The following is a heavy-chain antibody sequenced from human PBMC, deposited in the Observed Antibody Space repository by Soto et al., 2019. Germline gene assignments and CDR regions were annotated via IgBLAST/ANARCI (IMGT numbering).Heavy chain of an antibody. V-gene: IGHV1-69*13. Sequence: SVKVSCKGSGGTFSSYAITWVRQAPGQGPEWMGGIIPTSGTTNYAQKFQGRVTIKADEYRTAYLELSSLTYDDTAVYYCARPRITMIVVGGMDVWGQGTTVTVS. CDR2: IIPTSGTT. CDR3: ARPRITMIVVGGMDV. D-gene: IGHD3-22*01. CDR1: GGTFSSYA. J-gene: IGHJ6*02.